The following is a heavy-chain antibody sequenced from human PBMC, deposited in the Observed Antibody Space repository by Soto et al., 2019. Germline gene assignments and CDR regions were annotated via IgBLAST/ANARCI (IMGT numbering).Heavy chain of an antibody. V-gene: IGHV3-13*01. CDR3: ARGKGIAAAGTGYYGMDV. CDR2: IGTAGDT. Sequence: PGGSLRLSCAASGFTFSSYDMHWVRQATGKGLEWVSAIGTAGDTYYPGSVKGRFTISRENAKNSLYLQMNSLRAGDTAVYYCARGKGIAAAGTGYYGMDVWGQGTTVTVSS. D-gene: IGHD6-13*01. J-gene: IGHJ6*02. CDR1: GFTFSSYD.